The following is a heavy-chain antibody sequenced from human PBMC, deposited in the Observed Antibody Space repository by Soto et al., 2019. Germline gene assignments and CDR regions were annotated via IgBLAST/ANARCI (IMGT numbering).Heavy chain of an antibody. CDR3: ATLYKGAITLGY. Sequence: PGGSLRLSCAASGFTFSSYLMSWVSQAPGKGLEWVANIKQDGSEKYYVDSVKGRFTISRDNAKNSLYLQMNSLRAEDTAVYYCATLYKGAITLGYWGQGTLVTVSS. CDR2: IKQDGSEK. J-gene: IGHJ4*02. CDR1: GFTFSSYL. D-gene: IGHD1-26*01. V-gene: IGHV3-7*02.